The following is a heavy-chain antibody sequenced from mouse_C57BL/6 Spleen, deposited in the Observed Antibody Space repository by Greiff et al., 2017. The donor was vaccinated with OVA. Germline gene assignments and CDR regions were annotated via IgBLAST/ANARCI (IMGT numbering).Heavy chain of an antibody. V-gene: IGHV1-55*01. D-gene: IGHD1-1*01. CDR2: IYPGSGST. Sequence: QVQLQQPGAELVKPGASVKMSCKASGYTFTSYWITWVKQRPGQGLEWIGDIYPGSGSTNYNEKFKSKATLTVDTSSSTAYMQLSSLTSEDSAVYYCARSPIYGSSYDWYFDVWGTGTTVTVSS. CDR1: GYTFTSYW. CDR3: ARSPIYGSSYDWYFDV. J-gene: IGHJ1*03.